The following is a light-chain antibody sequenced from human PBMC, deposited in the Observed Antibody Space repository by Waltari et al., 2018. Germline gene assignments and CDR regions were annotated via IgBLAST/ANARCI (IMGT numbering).Light chain of an antibody. Sequence: DIQMSQPTSTLSASVGERVTLTCRASQSVKNNLAWYQQKPGKAPKVVIHKSSRLESGVPSRFSGSGYGTEFTLTISSLQPEDFATYYCQEYDTLPVTFGGGTKVEIK. V-gene: IGKV1-5*03. CDR1: QSVKNN. CDR3: QEYDTLPVT. CDR2: KSS. J-gene: IGKJ4*01.